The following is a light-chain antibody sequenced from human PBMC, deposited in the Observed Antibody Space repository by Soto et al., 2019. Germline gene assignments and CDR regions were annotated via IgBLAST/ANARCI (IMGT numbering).Light chain of an antibody. CDR1: TSDIGGYNY. CDR3: GTWDSSLSAGV. V-gene: IGLV2-14*03. CDR2: DVG. Sequence: QSVLTQPASVSGSPGQSITISCTGSTSDIGGYNYVSWYQQHPGKAPKLLIYDVGYRPSGISDRFSGSKSGNTASLTISGLQPEDEADYYCGTWDSSLSAGVFGTGTKVTVL. J-gene: IGLJ1*01.